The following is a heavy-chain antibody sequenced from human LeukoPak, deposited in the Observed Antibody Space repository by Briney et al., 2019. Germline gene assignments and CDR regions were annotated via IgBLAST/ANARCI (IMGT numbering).Heavy chain of an antibody. CDR1: GFTFSSYA. D-gene: IGHD2-15*01. J-gene: IGHJ4*02. Sequence: PGGSLRLSCAASGFTFSSYAMHWVRQALGRGLEWVAVISYDGSNKYYADSVKGRFTISRDNSKNTLYLQMNSLRAEDTAVYYRAGRAAYRDFDYWGQGTLVTVSS. V-gene: IGHV3-30-3*01. CDR2: ISYDGSNK. CDR3: AGRAAYRDFDY.